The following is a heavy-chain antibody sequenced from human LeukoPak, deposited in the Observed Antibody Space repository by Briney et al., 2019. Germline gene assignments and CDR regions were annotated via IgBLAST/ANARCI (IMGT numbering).Heavy chain of an antibody. V-gene: IGHV4-59*01. CDR1: GGSISSYY. D-gene: IGHD1-7*01. CDR2: IYYSGST. CDR3: AREWNYVIDS. Sequence: PSETLSLTCTVSGGSISSYYWSWIRQPPGKGPEWIGYIYYSGSTTYNPSLKSRVTISVDTSKNQFSVKLSSVTAADTAVYYCAREWNYVIDSWGQGTLVTVSS. J-gene: IGHJ5*01.